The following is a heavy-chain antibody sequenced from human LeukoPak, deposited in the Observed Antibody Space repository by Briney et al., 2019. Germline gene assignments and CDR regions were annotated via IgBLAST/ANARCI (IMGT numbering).Heavy chain of an antibody. CDR2: ISSSCSYI. CDR1: GFTFSSYS. CDR3: ARDADGPLLRYFDWFPSEGAFDI. Sequence: GESLRLSCAASGFTFSSYSMNWVRQAPGKGLELDSSISSSCSYIYYADSVKGRFTISRDNAKNSLYLQMSSLRAEDTAVYYCARDADGPLLRYFDWFPSEGAFDIWGQGTMVTVSS. D-gene: IGHD3-9*01. J-gene: IGHJ3*02. V-gene: IGHV3-21*01.